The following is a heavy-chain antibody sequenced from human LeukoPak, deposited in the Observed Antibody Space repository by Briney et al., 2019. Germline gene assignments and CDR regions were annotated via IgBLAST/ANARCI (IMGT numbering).Heavy chain of an antibody. Sequence: SETLSLTCTVSGGSISSYYWSWIRQPPGKGLEWVGYIYYSGSTNYNPSLKGRVTISVDTSKNQFSLKLSSVTAADTAVYYCARARRVVVPAARDAFDIWGQGTMVTVSS. CDR1: GGSISSYY. V-gene: IGHV4-59*01. D-gene: IGHD2-2*01. CDR3: ARARRVVVPAARDAFDI. CDR2: IYYSGST. J-gene: IGHJ3*02.